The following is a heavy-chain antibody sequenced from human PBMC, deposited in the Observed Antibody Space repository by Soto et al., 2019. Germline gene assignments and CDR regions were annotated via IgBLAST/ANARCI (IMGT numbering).Heavy chain of an antibody. Sequence: QVQLVQSGAEVKKPGASVKVSCKASGYTFTSYGISWVRQAPGQGLEWMGWISAYNGNTNYAQKLQGRDTMTTDTATSTTYMELWRLISDYTAVYYCTRERGIAVSPWGQGTLVTVSS. CDR1: GYTFTSYG. CDR3: TRERGIAVSP. D-gene: IGHD6-19*01. CDR2: ISAYNGNT. J-gene: IGHJ4*02. V-gene: IGHV1-18*01.